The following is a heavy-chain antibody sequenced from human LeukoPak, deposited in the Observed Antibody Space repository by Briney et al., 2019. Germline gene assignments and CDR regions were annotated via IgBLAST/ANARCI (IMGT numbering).Heavy chain of an antibody. CDR1: GGSISSSSYY. CDR3: ARLAGDYGANYFDY. Sequence: SETLSLTCTVSGGSISSSSYYWGWIRQPPGKGLEWIGTIYYSGSTYCNPSLKSRVTISVDTTKNQFSLKLSSVTAADTAVYFCARLAGDYGANYFDYWGQGTLATVSS. V-gene: IGHV4-39*01. CDR2: IYYSGST. D-gene: IGHD4-17*01. J-gene: IGHJ4*02.